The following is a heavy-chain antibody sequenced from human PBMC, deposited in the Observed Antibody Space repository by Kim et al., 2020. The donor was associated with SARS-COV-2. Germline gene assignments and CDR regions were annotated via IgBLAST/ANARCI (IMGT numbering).Heavy chain of an antibody. CDR2: ISYDGSNK. J-gene: IGHJ4*02. CDR3: ARAGRWLQFASFDY. V-gene: IGHV3-30*04. Sequence: GGSLRLSCAASGFTFSSYAMHWVRQAPGKGLEWVAVISYDGSNKYYADSVKGRFTISRDNSKNTLYLQMNSLRAEDTAVYYCARAGRWLQFASFDYWGQGTLVTVSS. CDR1: GFTFSSYA. D-gene: IGHD5-12*01.